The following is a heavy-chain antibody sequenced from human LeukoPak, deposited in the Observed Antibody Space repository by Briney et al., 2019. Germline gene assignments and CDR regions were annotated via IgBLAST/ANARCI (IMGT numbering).Heavy chain of an antibody. CDR1: GYTFTGYY. CDR3: ARVFCSSTSCCAPYYFDY. Sequence: PGASVKVSCKASGYTFTGYYMHWVRQAPGQGLEWMGRINPNSGGTNYAQKFQGRVTMTRDTSISTAYMELSRLRSDDTAVYYCARVFCSSTSCCAPYYFDYWGQGTLVTVSS. J-gene: IGHJ4*02. D-gene: IGHD2-2*01. V-gene: IGHV1-2*06. CDR2: INPNSGGT.